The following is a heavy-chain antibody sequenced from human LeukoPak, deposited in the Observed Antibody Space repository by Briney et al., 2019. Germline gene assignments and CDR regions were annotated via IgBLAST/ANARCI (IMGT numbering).Heavy chain of an antibody. D-gene: IGHD6-13*01. J-gene: IGHJ6*02. V-gene: IGHV1-18*01. CDR1: GYTFTSYG. CDR2: ISAYNGNT. CDR3: ARGGSSSWYGGLYYYYGMDV. Sequence: ASVKVSCKASGYTFTSYGISWVRQAPGQGLGWMGWISAYNGNTNYAQKLQGRVTMTTDTSTSTAYMELRSLRSDDTAVYYCARGGSSSWYGGLYYYYGMDVWGQGTTVTVSS.